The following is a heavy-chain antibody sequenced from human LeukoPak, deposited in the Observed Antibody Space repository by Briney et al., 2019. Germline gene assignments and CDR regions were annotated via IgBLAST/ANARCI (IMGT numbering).Heavy chain of an antibody. V-gene: IGHV4-34*01. Sequence: PSVTLSLTCAVYGGSFSGYYWSWIRQPPGKGLEWIGEINHSGSTNYNPSLKSRVTISVDTSKNQFSLKLSSVTAADTAVYYSARKARQQLVLFKTDWFDPWGQGTLVTVSS. J-gene: IGHJ5*02. CDR3: ARKARQQLVLFKTDWFDP. CDR2: INHSGST. D-gene: IGHD6-13*01. CDR1: GGSFSGYY.